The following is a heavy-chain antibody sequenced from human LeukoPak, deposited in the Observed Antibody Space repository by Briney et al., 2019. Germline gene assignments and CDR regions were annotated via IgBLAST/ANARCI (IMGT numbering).Heavy chain of an antibody. Sequence: PSETLSLTCAVYGGSFSGYYWSWIRQPPGKGLEWIGEINHSGSTNYNPSLKSRVTISVDTSKNQFSLKLSSVTAADTAVYYCARGVGGGNKGYYFDYWGRGTLVTVSS. CDR2: INHSGST. CDR1: GGSFSGYY. CDR3: ARGVGGGNKGYYFDY. J-gene: IGHJ4*02. D-gene: IGHD1/OR15-1a*01. V-gene: IGHV4-34*01.